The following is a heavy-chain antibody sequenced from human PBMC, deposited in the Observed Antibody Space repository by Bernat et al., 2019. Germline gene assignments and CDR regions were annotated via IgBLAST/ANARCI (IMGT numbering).Heavy chain of an antibody. CDR2: ISSSSSTI. D-gene: IGHD6-13*01. J-gene: IGHJ4*02. CDR3: ARERQQMLDY. Sequence: EVQLVESGGGLVQPGGSLRLSCAATGFTFSSYSMNWVRQAPGKGLEWVSYISSSSSTIYYADSVKGRFSISRDNAKNSLYLQMNSLRDEDTAVYYCARERQQMLDYWGQGTLVTVSS. V-gene: IGHV3-48*02. CDR1: GFTFSSYS.